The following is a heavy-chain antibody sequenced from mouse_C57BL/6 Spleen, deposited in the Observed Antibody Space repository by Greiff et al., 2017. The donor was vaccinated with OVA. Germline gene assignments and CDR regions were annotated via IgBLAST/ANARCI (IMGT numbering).Heavy chain of an antibody. V-gene: IGHV1-15*01. Sequence: VQLVESGAELVRPGASVTLSCKASGYTFTDYEMHWVKQTPVHGLEWIGAIDPETGGTAYNQKFKGKAILTADKSSSTAYMELRSLTSEDSAVYYCTRREGDDYDEGAWFAYWGQGTLVTVSA. CDR1: GYTFTDYE. CDR2: IDPETGGT. J-gene: IGHJ3*01. D-gene: IGHD2-4*01. CDR3: TRREGDDYDEGAWFAY.